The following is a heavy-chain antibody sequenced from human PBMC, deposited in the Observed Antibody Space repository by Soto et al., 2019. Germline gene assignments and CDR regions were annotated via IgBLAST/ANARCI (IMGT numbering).Heavy chain of an antibody. V-gene: IGHV4-61*01. J-gene: IGHJ5*02. Sequence: SETLSLTCSVSAGYLERSIYFWSWIRQPPGKGLEWIGNIYYSGSTNYNPSLKSRATISVDTSKNQFSLKVSSATAAEKAVYYCARIQVDTSMIYWFDPWGQGTLVTVS. CDR3: ARIQVDTSMIYWFDP. D-gene: IGHD5-18*01. CDR2: IYYSGST. CDR1: AGYLERSIYF.